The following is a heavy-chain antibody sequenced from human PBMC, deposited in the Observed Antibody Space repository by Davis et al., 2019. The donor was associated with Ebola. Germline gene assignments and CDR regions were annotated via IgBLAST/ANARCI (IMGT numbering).Heavy chain of an antibody. CDR3: ATLPVA. J-gene: IGHJ5*02. CDR2: ISWNSGNI. CDR1: GFTFDDYA. D-gene: IGHD2-21*01. Sequence: SLKISCAASGFTFDDYAMHWVRQAPGKGLEWVSGISWNSGNIGYADSVKGRFTISRDNAKNSLYLQMNSLRAEDTAVYFCATLPVAWGQGTLVTVSS. V-gene: IGHV3-9*01.